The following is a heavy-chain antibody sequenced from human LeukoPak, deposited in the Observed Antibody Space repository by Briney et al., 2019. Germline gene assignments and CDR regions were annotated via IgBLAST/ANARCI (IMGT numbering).Heavy chain of an antibody. V-gene: IGHV4-59*08. J-gene: IGHJ6*03. D-gene: IGHD5-18*01. CDR2: IYYSGST. CDR1: GGSISGHY. Sequence: SETLSLTCTVSGGSISGHYWSWIRQPPGKGLEWIGYIYYSGSTNYNPSLKSRATISVDTSMNQYSLKLSSVTAADTAVYYCARLHADTSPTPYYYYIYVWGKGITVTVSS. CDR3: ARLHADTSPTPYYYYIYV.